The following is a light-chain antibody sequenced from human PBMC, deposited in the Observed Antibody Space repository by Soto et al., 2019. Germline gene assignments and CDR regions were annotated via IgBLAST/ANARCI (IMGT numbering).Light chain of an antibody. CDR3: CSSAGGGTYV. Sequence: QSALTQPASVSGAPGQSIAISCTGTSSDVGSYDLVSWYQQHPGKAPKLMIYEVTKRPSGASSRLSGSKSGNTASLTISGLQAEDDADYYCCSSAGGGTYVFGTGTKVTVL. CDR1: SSDVGSYDL. V-gene: IGLV2-23*02. J-gene: IGLJ1*01. CDR2: EVT.